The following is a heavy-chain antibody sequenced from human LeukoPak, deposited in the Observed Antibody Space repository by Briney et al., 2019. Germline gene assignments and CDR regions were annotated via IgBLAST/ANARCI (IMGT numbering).Heavy chain of an antibody. CDR1: GYSISSGFY. V-gene: IGHV4-38-2*02. D-gene: IGHD2-8*01. J-gene: IGHJ4*02. Sequence: PSETLSLTCSVSGYSISSGFYWGWIRQPPGKGLEWIASIFHSGSTYYNPSVKSRVTISVDTSKNQFSLKLSSVTAADTAVYYCARGHADWGQGTLVTVSS. CDR3: ARGHAD. CDR2: IFHSGST.